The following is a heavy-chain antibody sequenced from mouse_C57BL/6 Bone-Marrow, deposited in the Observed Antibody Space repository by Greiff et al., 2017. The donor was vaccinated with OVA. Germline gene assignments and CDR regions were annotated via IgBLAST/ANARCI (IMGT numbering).Heavy chain of an antibody. D-gene: IGHD1-1*01. CDR1: GFTFSDYY. CDR2: ISNGGGST. CDR3: ARQGYYGLVDY. J-gene: IGHJ2*01. V-gene: IGHV5-12*01. Sequence: EVKLQESGGGLVQPGGSLKLSCAASGFTFSDYYMYWVRQTPEKRLEWVAYISNGGGSTYYPDTVKGRFTISRDNAKNTLYLQMSRLKSEDTAMYYCARQGYYGLVDYWGKGTTLTVSS.